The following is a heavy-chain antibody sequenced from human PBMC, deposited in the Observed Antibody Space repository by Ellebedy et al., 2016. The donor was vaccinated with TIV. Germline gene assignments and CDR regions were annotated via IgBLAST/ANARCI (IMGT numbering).Heavy chain of an antibody. D-gene: IGHD1-26*01. CDR2: IKQDGSET. CDR3: ARDSFLGASSRPPLVY. CDR1: GFTFLSYW. Sequence: GGSLRLSCEASGFTFLSYWMSWVRQAPGKGLEWVAIIKQDGSETYHLDSVRGRFIISRDNSKKSVFLQMNSLRVEDTAVYFCARDSFLGASSRPPLVYWGRGTLVSVSS. J-gene: IGHJ4*02. V-gene: IGHV3-7*03.